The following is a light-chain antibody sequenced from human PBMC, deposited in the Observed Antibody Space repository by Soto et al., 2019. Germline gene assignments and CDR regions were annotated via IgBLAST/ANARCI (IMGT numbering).Light chain of an antibody. CDR1: SSDVGGYNY. J-gene: IGLJ1*01. CDR3: SSYTSSSTNV. Sequence: QSALTQPASVSGSPGQSITISCTGTSSDVGGYNYVSWYQQHPGKAPKLMIYDVSNRPSGVSNRFSRSKSGNTASLTISGLQAEDEADYYCSSYTSSSTNVFGTGTKVTVL. CDR2: DVS. V-gene: IGLV2-14*01.